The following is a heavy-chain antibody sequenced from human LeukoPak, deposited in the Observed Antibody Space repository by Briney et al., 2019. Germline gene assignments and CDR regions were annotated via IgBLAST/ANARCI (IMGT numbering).Heavy chain of an antibody. CDR1: GGSISSCY. CDR2: IYYSGST. D-gene: IGHD2-15*01. Sequence: PSETLSLTCTVSGGSISSCYWSWIRQPPGKGLEWIGYIYYSGSTNYNPSLKSRVTISVDTSKNQSSLKLSSVTAADTAVYYCARVLGYCSGGSCYPYYYYGMDVWGQGTTVTVSS. V-gene: IGHV4-59*08. J-gene: IGHJ6*02. CDR3: ARVLGYCSGGSCYPYYYYGMDV.